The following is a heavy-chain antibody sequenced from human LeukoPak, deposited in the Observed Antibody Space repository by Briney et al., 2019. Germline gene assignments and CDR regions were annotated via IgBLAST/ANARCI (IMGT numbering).Heavy chain of an antibody. J-gene: IGHJ4*02. CDR3: AKAPVTTCSGAYCYPFDY. D-gene: IGHD2-21*01. V-gene: IGHV3-7*03. CDR1: GFTFSSRDW. CDR2: IKQDGSEK. Sequence: GGSLRLSCVASGFTFSSRDWMTWVRQAPGKGLEWVANIKQDGSEKNYVDSVKGRFTISRDNAKNSVDLQMNRLRAEDAAVYYCAKAPVTTCSGAYCYPFDYWGQGTLVTVSS.